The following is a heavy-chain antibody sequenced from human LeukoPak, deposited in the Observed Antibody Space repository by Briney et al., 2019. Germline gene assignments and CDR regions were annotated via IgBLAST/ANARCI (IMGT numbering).Heavy chain of an antibody. CDR1: GGSISSGSYY. Sequence: SQTLSLTCTVSGGSISSGSYYGSWIRQPAGKGLEWIGRIYTSGSTNYNPSLKSRVTISVDKSKNQFSLKLSSVTAADTAVYYCARVYYDSSGDSAFDIWGQGTMVTVSS. V-gene: IGHV4-61*02. J-gene: IGHJ3*02. CDR2: IYTSGST. D-gene: IGHD3-22*01. CDR3: ARVYYDSSGDSAFDI.